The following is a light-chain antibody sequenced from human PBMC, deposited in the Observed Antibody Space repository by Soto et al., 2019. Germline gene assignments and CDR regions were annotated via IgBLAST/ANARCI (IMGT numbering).Light chain of an antibody. CDR2: FNV. V-gene: IGLV1-40*01. J-gene: IGLJ3*02. CDR3: QSYDSSLTGLNWV. CDR1: SSNIGADHD. Sequence: QPVLTQPPSVSGAPGQRVIISCTGSSSNIGADHDVHWYQQLPGTAPKLLIYFNVNRPSGVPDRFSASKSGTSASLAITGLQAEDEGDYYCQSYDSSLTGLNWVFGGGTQLTVL.